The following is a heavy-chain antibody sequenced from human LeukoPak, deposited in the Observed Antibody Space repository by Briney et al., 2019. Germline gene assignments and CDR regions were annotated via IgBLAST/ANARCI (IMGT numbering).Heavy chain of an antibody. Sequence: PGGSLRLSCAASGFTFSSYAMSWVRQAPGKGLEWVSAISGSGGSTYYADSVKGRFTISRDNSKNTLYLQMNSLRAEDTAVYYCAKAGTEVVGALGVYYYYGMDVWGQGTTVTVSS. CDR2: ISGSGGST. V-gene: IGHV3-23*01. CDR3: AKAGTEVVGALGVYYYYGMDV. D-gene: IGHD1-26*01. J-gene: IGHJ6*02. CDR1: GFTFSSYA.